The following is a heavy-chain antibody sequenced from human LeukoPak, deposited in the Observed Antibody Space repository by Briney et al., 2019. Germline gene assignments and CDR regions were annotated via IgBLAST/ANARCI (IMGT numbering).Heavy chain of an antibody. J-gene: IGHJ1*01. D-gene: IGHD3-3*01. Sequence: ASVKVSCKASGYTFTGYYMHWVRQAPGQGLEWMGWINPNGGGTNYAQKFQGRVTMTRDTSISTAYMELSRLRSDDTAVYYCARGPRSQYYDFWSGYYVQYFQHWGQGTLVTVSS. V-gene: IGHV1-2*02. CDR3: ARGPRSQYYDFWSGYYVQYFQH. CDR1: GYTFTGYY. CDR2: INPNGGGT.